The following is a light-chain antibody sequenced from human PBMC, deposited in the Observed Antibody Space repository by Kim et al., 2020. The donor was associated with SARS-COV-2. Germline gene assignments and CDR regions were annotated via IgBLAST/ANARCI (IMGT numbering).Light chain of an antibody. V-gene: IGLV1-44*01. CDR3: AAWDDSLNGVI. CDR2: TNN. Sequence: GPRLTITCSGSSSNSGSKTVNWFQQLPGTAPKLLIYTNNKRPSGVPYRFSGSKSGTSASLAISGLQSEDEADYYCAAWDDSLNGVIFGGGTQLTVL. CDR1: SSNSGSKT. J-gene: IGLJ2*01.